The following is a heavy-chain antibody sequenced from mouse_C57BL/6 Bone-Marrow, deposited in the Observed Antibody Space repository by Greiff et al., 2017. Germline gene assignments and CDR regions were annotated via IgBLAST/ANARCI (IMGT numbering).Heavy chain of an antibody. D-gene: IGHD1-1*01. V-gene: IGHV5-16*01. Sequence: EVMLVESEGGLVQPGSSMKLSCTASGFTFSDYYMAWVRQVPEKGLEWVANINYDGSSTYYLDSLKSRFIISRDNAKNILYLQMSSLKSEDTATYYCARDLGSSYYAMDYWGQGTSVTVSS. CDR3: ARDLGSSYYAMDY. J-gene: IGHJ4*01. CDR2: INYDGSST. CDR1: GFTFSDYY.